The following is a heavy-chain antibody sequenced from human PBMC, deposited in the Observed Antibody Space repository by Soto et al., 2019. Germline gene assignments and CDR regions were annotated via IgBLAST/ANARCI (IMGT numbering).Heavy chain of an antibody. D-gene: IGHD4-17*01. CDR1: GFTFSSYA. Sequence: GGSLRLSCAASGFTFSSYAMSWVRQAPGKGLEWVSAISGSGGSTYYADSVKGRFTISRDNSKNTLYLQMNSLRAEDTAVYYCAKDLGHYGDYPGSYFQHWGQGTLVTVSS. CDR2: ISGSGGST. J-gene: IGHJ1*01. CDR3: AKDLGHYGDYPGSYFQH. V-gene: IGHV3-23*01.